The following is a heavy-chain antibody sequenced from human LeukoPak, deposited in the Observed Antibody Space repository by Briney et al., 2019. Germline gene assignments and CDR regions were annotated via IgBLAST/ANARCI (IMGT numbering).Heavy chain of an antibody. CDR2: IYTSGST. CDR3: AGDYYDSGYFDY. D-gene: IGHD3-22*01. J-gene: IGHJ4*02. V-gene: IGHV4-4*07. Sequence: SETLSLTCTVSGGSITSYYWSWIRQPAWKGLEWIGRIYTSGSTNYNPSLKSRVTMSLDTSKNQFSLKLTSVTAADTAVYYCAGDYYDSGYFDYWGQGTLVTVSS. CDR1: GGSITSYY.